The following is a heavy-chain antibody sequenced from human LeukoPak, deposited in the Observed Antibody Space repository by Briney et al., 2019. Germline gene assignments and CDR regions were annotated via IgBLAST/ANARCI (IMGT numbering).Heavy chain of an antibody. J-gene: IGHJ4*02. Sequence: PSETLSLTCAVYGGSISGYYWSWIRQPPGNGLEWIGSIYYSGSTYYNPSLKSRVTISVDTSKNQFSLKLSSVTAADTAVYYCARLRYFDWPYQYYFDYGGQGTLVTVSS. CDR3: ARLRYFDWPYQYYFDY. CDR1: GGSISGYY. CDR2: IYYSGST. V-gene: IGHV4-39*01. D-gene: IGHD3-9*01.